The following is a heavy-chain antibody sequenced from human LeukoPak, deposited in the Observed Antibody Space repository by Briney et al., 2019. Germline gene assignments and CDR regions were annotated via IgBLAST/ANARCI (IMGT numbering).Heavy chain of an antibody. CDR2: IRYDGSNK. CDR1: GFTFSSYG. CDR3: AKDYLSGWHEYFQH. D-gene: IGHD6-25*01. J-gene: IGHJ1*01. V-gene: IGHV3-30*02. Sequence: PGGSLRLSCAASGFTFSSYGMHWVRQAPGKGLEWVAFIRYDGSNKYYADSVKGRFTISRDNSKNTLYLQMNSLRAEDTAVYYCAKDYLSGWHEYFQHWGQGTLVTVSS.